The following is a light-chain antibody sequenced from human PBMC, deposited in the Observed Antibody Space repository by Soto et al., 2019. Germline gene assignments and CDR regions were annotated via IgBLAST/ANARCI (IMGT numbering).Light chain of an antibody. CDR2: SAS. CDR3: QQYDIWPPT. V-gene: IGKV3-15*01. CDR1: QSVSSN. Sequence: EIVMTQSPATLSVSPGERATLSCRASQSVSSNLAWYQQKPGQAPRVLIYSASTRATGIPARFSGSGSGTEFILTISSLQSEDFAVYYCQQYDIWPPTFGQGTKVDIK. J-gene: IGKJ1*01.